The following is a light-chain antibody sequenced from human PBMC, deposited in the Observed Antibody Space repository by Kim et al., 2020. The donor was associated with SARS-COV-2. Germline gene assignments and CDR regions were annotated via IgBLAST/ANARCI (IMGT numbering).Light chain of an antibody. J-gene: IGKJ1*01. CDR1: QSVSSSY. V-gene: IGKV3-20*01. CDR3: QQYGSSRT. CDR2: GAS. Sequence: SSPGESATLSCRASQSVSSSYLAWYQQKPGQAPRLLIYGASSRATGIPDRFSGSGSGTDFTLTISRLEPEDFAVYYCQQYGSSRTFGQGTKVDIK.